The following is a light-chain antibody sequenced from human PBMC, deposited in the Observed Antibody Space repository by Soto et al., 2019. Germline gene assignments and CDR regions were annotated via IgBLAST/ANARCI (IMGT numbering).Light chain of an antibody. V-gene: IGLV2-23*01. CDR1: SSDIGRYNL. J-gene: IGLJ3*02. CDR2: EAT. Sequence: QSALTQPASVSGSPGQSITISCTGTSSDIGRYNLVSWYQQHPGKPPKLMIYEATKRPSGVSNRFSGSKSGNTASLTISGLQAEDEADYYCSLYARTNTCMFGGGTKLTVL. CDR3: SLYARTNTCM.